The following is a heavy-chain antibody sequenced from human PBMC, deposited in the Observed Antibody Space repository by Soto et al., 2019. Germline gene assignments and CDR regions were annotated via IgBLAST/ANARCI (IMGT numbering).Heavy chain of an antibody. CDR1: GFTFSSDG. D-gene: IGHD1-1*01. CDR3: VRERLDLKQEPGDWCHP. CDR2: IWYDGGNQ. V-gene: IGHV3-33*01. Sequence: GGSLRLSWASSGFTFSSDGMHCVRHAPGKWLEWGAVIWYDGGNQYYADSVKGRFTISRDNSRNTLYLHMNSLTPEDTAVYNCVRERLDLKQEPGDWCHPWGKGTLVSVTS. J-gene: IGHJ5*02.